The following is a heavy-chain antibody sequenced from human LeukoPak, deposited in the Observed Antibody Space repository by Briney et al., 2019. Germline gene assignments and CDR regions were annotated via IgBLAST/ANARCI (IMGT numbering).Heavy chain of an antibody. CDR2: IYHSGST. CDR3: ARVDTAMVTDY. CDR1: GYSISSGYY. V-gene: IGHV4-38-2*02. Sequence: NPSETLSLTCTVSGYSISSGYYWGWIRRPPGKGLEWIGSIYHSGSTYYNPSLKSRVTISVDTSKNQFSLKLSSVTAADTAVYYCARVDTAMVTDYWGQGTLVTVSP. D-gene: IGHD5-18*01. J-gene: IGHJ4*02.